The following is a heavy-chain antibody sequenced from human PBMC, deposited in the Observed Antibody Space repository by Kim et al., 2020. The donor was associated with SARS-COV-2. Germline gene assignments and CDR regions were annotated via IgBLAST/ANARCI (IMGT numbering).Heavy chain of an antibody. CDR2: IYHSGST. Sequence: SETLSLTCAVSGGSISSSNWWSWVRQPPGKGLEWIGEIYHSGSTNYNPSLKSRVTISVDKSKNQFSLKLSSVTAADTAVYYCAREGGSCSSTSCRDDYWGQGTLVTVSS. J-gene: IGHJ4*02. V-gene: IGHV4-4*02. D-gene: IGHD2-2*01. CDR3: AREGGSCSSTSCRDDY. CDR1: GGSISSSNW.